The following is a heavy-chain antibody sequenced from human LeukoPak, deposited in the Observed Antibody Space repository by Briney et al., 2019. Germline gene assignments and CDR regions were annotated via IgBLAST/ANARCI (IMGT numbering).Heavy chain of an antibody. J-gene: IGHJ4*02. CDR3: ARGTGDGYNLFDY. V-gene: IGHV4-34*01. Sequence: SETLSLTCAVYGGSFSGYYWSWIRQPPGKGLEWIGEINHSGSTNYNPSLKSRVTISVDTSKNQFSLKLSSVTAADTAVYYCARGTGDGYNLFDYWGQGTLVAVSS. CDR2: INHSGST. CDR1: GGSFSGYY. D-gene: IGHD5-24*01.